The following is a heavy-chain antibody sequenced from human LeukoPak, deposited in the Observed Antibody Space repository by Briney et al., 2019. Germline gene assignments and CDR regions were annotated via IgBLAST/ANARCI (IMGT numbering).Heavy chain of an antibody. CDR3: ARVGYSSGWYGWFDP. J-gene: IGHJ5*02. D-gene: IGHD6-19*01. V-gene: IGHV3-21*01. CDR1: GFTFSSYS. Sequence: GGSLRLSCAASGFTFSSYSMNWVRQAPGKGLEWDSSISSSSSYIYYADSVKGRFTISRDNAKNSLFRQMNSLRAEDTAVYYCARVGYSSGWYGWFDPWGQGTLVTVSS. CDR2: ISSSSSYI.